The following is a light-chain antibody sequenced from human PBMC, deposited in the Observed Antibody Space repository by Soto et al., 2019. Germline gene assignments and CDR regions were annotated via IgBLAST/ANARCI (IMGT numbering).Light chain of an antibody. V-gene: IGLV2-14*03. CDR3: GSNTPSNPRKFV. CDR1: SSDVGGYNY. CDR2: DVS. J-gene: IGLJ1*01. Sequence: ALTQPASVSGSPGQSITISCTSTSSDVGGYNYVSWYQHHPGKAPKLIIYDVSNRPSGVSIRFSGSKSDNTASLTISGPQPEEEVYYHCGSNTPSNPRKFVFGTGTK.